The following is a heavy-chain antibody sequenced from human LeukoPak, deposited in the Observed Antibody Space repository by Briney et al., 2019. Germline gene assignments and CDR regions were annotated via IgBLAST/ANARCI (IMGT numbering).Heavy chain of an antibody. CDR1: GFTFSSYS. J-gene: IGHJ4*02. CDR2: IRYDGINK. CDR3: AKDRESSFDY. V-gene: IGHV3-30*02. D-gene: IGHD2-2*01. Sequence: GGSLRVSCEASGFTFSSYSMHWVRQAPGKGLEWVAFIRYDGINKWYAESVKGRFTISRDNSKNTLYLQMNSLRAEDTAVYYCAKDRESSFDYWGQGTLVTVSS.